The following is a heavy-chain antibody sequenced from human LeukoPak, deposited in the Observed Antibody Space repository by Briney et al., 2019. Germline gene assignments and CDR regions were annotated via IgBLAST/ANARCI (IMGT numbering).Heavy chain of an antibody. CDR1: GGSISSGGYS. J-gene: IGHJ4*02. D-gene: IGHD1-26*01. V-gene: IGHV4-30-2*01. CDR3: ARSGSYLFDY. CDR2: IHHSGST. Sequence: SQTLSLTCAVSGGSISSGGYSWSWIRQPPGKGLEWIGYIHHSGSTYYNPSLKSRVTISVDRSKNQFSLKLSSVTAADTAVYYCARSGSYLFDYWGQGTLVTVSS.